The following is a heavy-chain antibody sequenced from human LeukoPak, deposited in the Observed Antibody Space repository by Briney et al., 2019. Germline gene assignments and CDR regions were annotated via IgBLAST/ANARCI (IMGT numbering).Heavy chain of an antibody. Sequence: PGGSLRLSCAASGFTFSSYWMSWVRQAPGKGLEWVANIKQDGSEKYYVDSVKGRFTISRDNAKNSLYLQMNSLRAEDTAVYYCARDGVGATHLYYYYYYYMDVWGKGTTVTVSS. D-gene: IGHD1-26*01. CDR3: ARDGVGATHLYYYYYYYMDV. J-gene: IGHJ6*03. CDR1: GFTFSSYW. V-gene: IGHV3-7*01. CDR2: IKQDGSEK.